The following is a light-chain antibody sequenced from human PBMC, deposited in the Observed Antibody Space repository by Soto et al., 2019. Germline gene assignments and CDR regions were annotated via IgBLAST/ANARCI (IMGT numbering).Light chain of an antibody. V-gene: IGKV1-5*03. CDR3: QRYNSPLT. Sequence: DIQMTQSPSTLSASVGDRVNITCRASQSINNWLAWYQQKPGKAPKLLIYKASSLESGVPSRFSGSVSGTEVTLTISGMQPDAFSTYYCQRYNSPLTFGGGTQVEIK. CDR2: KAS. CDR1: QSINNW. J-gene: IGKJ4*01.